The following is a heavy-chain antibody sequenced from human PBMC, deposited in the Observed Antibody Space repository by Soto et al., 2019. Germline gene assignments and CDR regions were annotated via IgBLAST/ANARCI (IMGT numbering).Heavy chain of an antibody. V-gene: IGHV3-23*01. J-gene: IGHJ6*02. CDR2: ISNSGGTT. CDR1: GFSFSSYA. D-gene: IGHD6-19*01. Sequence: EVQLLESGGGLVQPGGYLRLSCAASGFSFSSYAMSWARQAPGKGLEWVSVISNSGGTTFYADSVKGRFTISRDNVKNTVFLQMSSLRAEDTAVYYCAKYVAVAGTALYGMDVWGQGTTVTVSS. CDR3: AKYVAVAGTALYGMDV.